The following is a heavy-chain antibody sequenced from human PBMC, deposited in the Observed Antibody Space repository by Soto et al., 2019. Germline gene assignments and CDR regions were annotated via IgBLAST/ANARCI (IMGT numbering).Heavy chain of an antibody. D-gene: IGHD6-19*01. CDR3: AKVRYSSPMGYYYGMDV. V-gene: IGHV1-69*01. CDR2: IIPIFGTA. J-gene: IGHJ6*02. CDR1: GVAFSKFI. Sequence: QAQLEQSGGEVKKPGSSVKVSCKASGVAFSKFIVTWVRQAPGLGLEWVGGIIPIFGTANYAQKFQGRVTITADESTSTSYREVNNLRSEDTAVYYCAKVRYSSPMGYYYGMDVWGQGTTVTVSS.